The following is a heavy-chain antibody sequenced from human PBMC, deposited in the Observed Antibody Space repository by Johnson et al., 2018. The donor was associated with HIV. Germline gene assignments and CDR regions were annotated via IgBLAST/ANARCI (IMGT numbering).Heavy chain of an antibody. J-gene: IGHJ3*01. CDR2: IRYDGSNK. D-gene: IGHD1-1*01. CDR3: ATVWRNEGRHSFDV. CDR1: GFTFSSYG. V-gene: IGHV3-30*02. Sequence: VQLVESGGGVVQPGGSLRLSCAASGFTFSSYGMHWVRQAPGKGLEWVAFIRYDGSNKYYADSVKGRITISRDNSKNSLYLQMNSLRTEDTALYYCATVWRNEGRHSFDVWGLGTMATVSS.